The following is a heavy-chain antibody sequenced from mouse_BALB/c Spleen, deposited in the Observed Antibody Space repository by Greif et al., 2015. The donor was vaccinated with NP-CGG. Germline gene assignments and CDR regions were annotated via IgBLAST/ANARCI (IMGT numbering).Heavy chain of an antibody. CDR1: GFTFSSFG. CDR2: ISSGSSTI. D-gene: IGHD2-1*01. CDR3: ARSGGNHDY. V-gene: IGHV5-17*02. Sequence: EVQGVESGGGLVQPGGSRKLSCAASGFTFSSFGMHWVRQAPEKGLEWVAYISSGSSTIYYADTVKGRFTISRDNPKNTLFLQMTSLRSEDTAMYYCARSGGNHDYWGQGTTLTVSS. J-gene: IGHJ2*01.